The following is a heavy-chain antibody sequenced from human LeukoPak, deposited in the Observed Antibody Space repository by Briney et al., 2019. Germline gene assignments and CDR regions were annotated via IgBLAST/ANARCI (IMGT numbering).Heavy chain of an antibody. CDR3: ARSSSGTYHY. Sequence: ASVKDYCKTSGNKFPSYTMHWLRQAPGQSPEWMGSINGDDRNTRYSEKFQDRVTFTRNTSASSAYMGLSSLRFEDTAVYYCARSSSGTYHYWGQGTLVTVSS. J-gene: IGHJ4*02. V-gene: IGHV1-3*01. CDR2: INGDDRNT. CDR1: GNKFPSYT. D-gene: IGHD3-10*01.